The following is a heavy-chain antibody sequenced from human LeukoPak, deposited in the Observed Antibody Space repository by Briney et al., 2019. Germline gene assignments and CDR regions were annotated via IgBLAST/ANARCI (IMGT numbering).Heavy chain of an antibody. CDR3: TTEVPNGDLRFYY. CDR1: GFSFRTYN. CDR2: ISYNGGYI. V-gene: IGHV3-33*01. D-gene: IGHD4-17*01. J-gene: IGHJ4*02. Sequence: PGRSLRLSCTASGFSFRTYNLHWVRQAPGKGLEWVAVISYNGGYIHYEDSVKGRFTISRDDSKNTLSLQMSGLRAEDTALYYCTTEVPNGDLRFYYWGQGTLVTVSS.